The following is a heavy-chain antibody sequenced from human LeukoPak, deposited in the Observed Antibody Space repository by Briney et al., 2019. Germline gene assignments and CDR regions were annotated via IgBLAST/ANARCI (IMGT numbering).Heavy chain of an antibody. V-gene: IGHV4-59*01. Sequence: SETLSLTCTVSGGSISSYYWSWIRQPPGKGLEWIGYIYYSGSTNYNPSLKGRVTISVDTSKNQFSLKLSSVTAADTAVYYCARAPYGGHNWFDPWGQGTLVTVSS. CDR3: ARAPYGGHNWFDP. CDR1: GGSISSYY. J-gene: IGHJ5*02. CDR2: IYYSGST. D-gene: IGHD4-23*01.